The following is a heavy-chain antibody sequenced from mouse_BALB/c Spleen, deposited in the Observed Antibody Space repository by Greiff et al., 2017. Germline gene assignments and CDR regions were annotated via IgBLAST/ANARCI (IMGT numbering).Heavy chain of an antibody. CDR2: IYPYNGGT. D-gene: IGHD1-2*01. Sequence: VQLQQSGPELVKPGASVKISCKASGYTFTDYNMHWVKQSHGKSLEWIGYIYPYNGGTGYNQKFKSKATLTVDNSSSTAYMELRSLTSEDSAVYYCAFITTANWYFDVWGAGTTVTVSS. V-gene: IGHV1S29*02. CDR1: GYTFTDYN. CDR3: AFITTANWYFDV. J-gene: IGHJ1*01.